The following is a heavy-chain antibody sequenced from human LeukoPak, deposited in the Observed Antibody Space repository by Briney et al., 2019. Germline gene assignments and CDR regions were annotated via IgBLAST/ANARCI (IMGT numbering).Heavy chain of an antibody. CDR3: ARGFLRDGHAYTYSFDR. Sequence: PGGSLRPSCVGSGFTASRNYTNWVRPAPRKGLEWVSVAYIVVTTYYADSVKGRLTNSRDTTKNTISLQMNDLKAEDTAVYYWARGFLRDGHAYTYSFDRWGQGAPVSVS. CDR2: AYIVVTT. D-gene: IGHD3-16*01. J-gene: IGHJ4*02. CDR1: GFTASRNY. V-gene: IGHV3-66*01.